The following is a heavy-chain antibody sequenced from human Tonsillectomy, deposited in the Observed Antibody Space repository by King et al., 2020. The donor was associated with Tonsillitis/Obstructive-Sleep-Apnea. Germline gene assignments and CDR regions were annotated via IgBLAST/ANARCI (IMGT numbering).Heavy chain of an antibody. Sequence: QLQESGPGLVKPSETLSLTCTVSGDSISTSYWSWIRQPPGKGLEWIGYIYYSGSTSYNPSLVSRVTMSVDTSKNQFSLKLSSVTAADTAVYYCARSWLQYSSSSYSFDYWGQGTLVTVSS. CDR3: ARSWLQYSSSSYSFDY. CDR1: GDSISTSY. D-gene: IGHD6-6*01. J-gene: IGHJ4*02. CDR2: IYYSGST. V-gene: IGHV4-59*08.